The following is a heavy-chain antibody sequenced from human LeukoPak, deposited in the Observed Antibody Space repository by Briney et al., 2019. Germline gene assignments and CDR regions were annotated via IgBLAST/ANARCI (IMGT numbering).Heavy chain of an antibody. D-gene: IGHD6-13*01. Sequence: GASVKVSCKASGGTFSSYDISWVRQAPGQGLEWMGIINPSGGSTSYAQKFQGRVTMTRDMSTSTVYMELSSLRSEDTAVYYCAREHLAAAGTLDYWGQGTLVTVSS. J-gene: IGHJ4*02. CDR3: AREHLAAAGTLDY. V-gene: IGHV1-46*01. CDR2: INPSGGST. CDR1: GGTFSSYD.